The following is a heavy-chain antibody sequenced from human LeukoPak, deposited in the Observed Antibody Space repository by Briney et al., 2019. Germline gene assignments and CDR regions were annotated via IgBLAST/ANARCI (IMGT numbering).Heavy chain of an antibody. J-gene: IGHJ6*02. CDR2: ISYDGHNE. V-gene: IGHV3-30*18. CDR1: GFTFSGYG. D-gene: IGHD2-8*01. CDR3: AKGVGYGGMDV. Sequence: GGSLRLSCSASGFTFSGYGMHWVRQAPGKGLEWVAVISYDGHNEYYGDSVKGRFTISRDNSKNTVFLQMNSLRAEDTAVYYCAKGVGYGGMDVWGQGTTVTVSS.